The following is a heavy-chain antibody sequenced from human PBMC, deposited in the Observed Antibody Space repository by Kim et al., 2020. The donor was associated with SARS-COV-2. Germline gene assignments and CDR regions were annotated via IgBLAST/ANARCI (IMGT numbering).Heavy chain of an antibody. J-gene: IGHJ4*02. D-gene: IGHD1-26*01. CDR3: AKDLDYSGSRGVF. Sequence: GGSLRLSCVASGFTFRYYVMTWVRQAPGQGLEWVSSVRGSGDSSFYADSVKGRFTISRDNSKNTLYLQMNSLRVEDTAIYYCAKDLDYSGSRGVFWGQGTLVTVSS. CDR2: VRGSGDSS. CDR1: GFTFRYYV. V-gene: IGHV3-23*01.